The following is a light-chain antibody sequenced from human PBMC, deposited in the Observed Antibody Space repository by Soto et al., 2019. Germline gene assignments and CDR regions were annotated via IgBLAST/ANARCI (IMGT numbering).Light chain of an antibody. J-gene: IGKJ1*01. CDR3: QQYNSYPWT. CDR1: QSISSW. CDR2: DAS. V-gene: IGKV1-5*01. Sequence: DIQMTQSPSTLSASVGDRVTITCRASQSISSWLAWYQQKPGKAPKLLIYDASSLESGVPSRFSGSGSWTEFTLTISSLQPDDFATYCCQQYNSYPWTFGQGTKVELK.